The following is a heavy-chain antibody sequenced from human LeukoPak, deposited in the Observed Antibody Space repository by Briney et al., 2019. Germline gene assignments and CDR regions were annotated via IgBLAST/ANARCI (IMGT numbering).Heavy chain of an antibody. J-gene: IGHJ4*02. D-gene: IGHD6-19*01. V-gene: IGHV1-46*01. CDR2: INPSGGTT. Sequence: ASVKVSCKASGYIFTSYYMHWVRQAPGQGLEWMGIINPSGGTTNYAQKFKGRVTMTRDTSTSTVYMELSSLRSEDTAVYYCARFAVHRRLTVAGQFGLDYWGQGTLVTVSS. CDR3: ARFAVHRRLTVAGQFGLDY. CDR1: GYIFTSYY.